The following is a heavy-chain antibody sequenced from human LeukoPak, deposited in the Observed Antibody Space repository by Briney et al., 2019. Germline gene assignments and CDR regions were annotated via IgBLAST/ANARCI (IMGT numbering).Heavy chain of an antibody. V-gene: IGHV4-61*02. CDR3: ARVGGAGYYYYMDV. CDR1: GGSISSGSYY. CDR2: IYTSGST. J-gene: IGHJ6*03. D-gene: IGHD2-21*01. Sequence: SETLSLTCTVSGGSISSGSYYWSWIRQPAGKGLEWIGRIYTSGSTNYHPSLKSRVTISVDTSKNQFSLKLSSVTAADTAVYYCARVGGAGYYYYMDVWGKGTTVTVSS.